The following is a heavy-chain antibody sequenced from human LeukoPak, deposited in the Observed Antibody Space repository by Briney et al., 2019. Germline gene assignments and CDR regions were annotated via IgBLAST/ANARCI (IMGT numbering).Heavy chain of an antibody. CDR3: ARAGVRGVIGYYYYYMDV. Sequence: SETLSLTCTVSGGSISSGSYYWSWIRQPAGKGLEWIGRMYTSGSTNYNPSLKSRVTISVDTSKNQFSLKLSSVTAADTAVYYCARAGVRGVIGYYYYYMDVWGKGTTVTVSS. CDR1: GGSISSGSYY. J-gene: IGHJ6*03. V-gene: IGHV4-61*02. D-gene: IGHD3-10*01. CDR2: MYTSGST.